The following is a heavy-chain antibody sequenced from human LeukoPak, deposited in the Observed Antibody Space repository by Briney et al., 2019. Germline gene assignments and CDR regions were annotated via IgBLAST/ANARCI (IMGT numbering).Heavy chain of an antibody. CDR3: AKDRGVTTFQGYYFDY. CDR1: GFTFSSYG. J-gene: IGHJ4*02. V-gene: IGHV3-30*02. D-gene: IGHD4-17*01. CDR2: IRYGGSNK. Sequence: GGSLRLSCAASGFTFSSYGMHWVRQAPGKGLEWVAFIRYGGSNKYYADSVKGRFTISRDNSRNTLYLQMNSLRADDTAIYYCAKDRGVTTFQGYYFDYWGQGTLVTVSS.